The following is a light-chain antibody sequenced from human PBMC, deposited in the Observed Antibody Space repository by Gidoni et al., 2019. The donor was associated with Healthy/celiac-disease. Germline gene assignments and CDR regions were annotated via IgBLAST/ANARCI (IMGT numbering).Light chain of an antibody. J-gene: IGKJ1*01. V-gene: IGKV3-11*01. CDR3: QQRSNWPPAWT. Sequence: EIVFTQSPATLSLSPGERATLSCMASQSVSSYLAWYQQKPGQAPRLLIYDASNRATGIPARFSGSGSGTDFNLTISSLEPEDFAVYYCQQRSNWPPAWTFGQGTKVEIK. CDR1: QSVSSY. CDR2: DAS.